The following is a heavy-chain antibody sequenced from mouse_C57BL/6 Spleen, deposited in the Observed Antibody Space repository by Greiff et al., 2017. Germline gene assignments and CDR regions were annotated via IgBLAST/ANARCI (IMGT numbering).Heavy chain of an antibody. J-gene: IGHJ3*01. Sequence: EVHLVESGPGLVKPSQSLSLTCSVTGYSITSGYYWNWIRQFPGNKLEWMGYISYDGSNNYNPSLKNRISITRDTSKNQFFLKLNSVTTEDTATYYCARGGYDYGLAYWGQGTLVTVSA. CDR1: GYSITSGYY. V-gene: IGHV3-6*01. D-gene: IGHD2-4*01. CDR2: ISYDGSN. CDR3: ARGGYDYGLAY.